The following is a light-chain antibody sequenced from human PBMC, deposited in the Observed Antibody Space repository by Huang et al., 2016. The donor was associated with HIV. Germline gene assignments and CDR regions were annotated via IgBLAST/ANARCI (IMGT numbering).Light chain of an antibody. CDR2: AAS. CDR3: QKYNSAPRT. J-gene: IGKJ3*01. CDR1: QGIANH. V-gene: IGKV1-27*01. Sequence: DIQMTQSPSSLSASVGDRVTISCRASQGIANHLAWYQQRPGKAPKLLIYAASALQSGVPSRFSGSGSGTEFTLTISSLQPEEVATYFCQKYNSAPRTFGPGTKVEIK.